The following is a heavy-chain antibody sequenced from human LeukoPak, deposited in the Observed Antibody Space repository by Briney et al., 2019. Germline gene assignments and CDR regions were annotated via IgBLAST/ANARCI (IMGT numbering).Heavy chain of an antibody. D-gene: IGHD3-3*01. CDR1: GGSISSGDYY. V-gene: IGHV4-30-4*08. CDR3: ARGRFHRGWFDP. CDR2: IYYSGST. J-gene: IGHJ5*02. Sequence: TSETLSLTCTVSGGSISSGDYYWSWIRQPPGKGLEWIGYIYYSGSTYYNPSLKSRVTISVDRSKNQFSPKLSSVTAADTAVYYCARGRFHRGWFDPWGQGTLVTVSS.